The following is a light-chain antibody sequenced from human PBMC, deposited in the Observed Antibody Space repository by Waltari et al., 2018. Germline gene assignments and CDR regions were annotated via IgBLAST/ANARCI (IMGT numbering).Light chain of an antibody. CDR3: QQYNNYPWT. J-gene: IGKJ1*01. V-gene: IGKV1-5*03. CDR1: QSINGW. Sequence: DIQMTQSPSTLSASLGDRVTITCRASQSINGWLAWHQQKPGKAPKLLIYKASSLESGVSSRFSGSGSGTEFTLTISSLQSDDFATYYCQQYNNYPWTFGQGTKVEIK. CDR2: KAS.